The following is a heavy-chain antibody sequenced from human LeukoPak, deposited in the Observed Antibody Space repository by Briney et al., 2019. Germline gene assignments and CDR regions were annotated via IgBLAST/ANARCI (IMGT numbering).Heavy chain of an antibody. D-gene: IGHD2-2*01. CDR2: ISSSGSTI. CDR1: GFTFSSYE. J-gene: IGHJ3*02. CDR3: ARDLQWGSTLAFDI. V-gene: IGHV3-48*03. Sequence: PGGSLRLSCAASGFTFSSYEMNWVRQAPGKGLEWVSYISSSGSTIYYADSVKGRFTISRDNAKNSLYLQMNSLRAEDTAVYYCARDLQWGSTLAFDIWGQGTMVTVSS.